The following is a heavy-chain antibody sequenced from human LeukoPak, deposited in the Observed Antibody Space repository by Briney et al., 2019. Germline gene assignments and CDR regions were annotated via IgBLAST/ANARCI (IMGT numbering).Heavy chain of an antibody. CDR3: ARGLWSRDFY. D-gene: IGHD5-24*01. CDR1: GFTFSSYA. Sequence: PGGSLRLSCAASGFTFSSYAMSWVRQAPGKGLEWVSAISGSGGSTYYADSVKGRLTISRDNAKNSLYLQMNSLRAEDTAVYYCARGLWSRDFYCGQGTLVTVSS. J-gene: IGHJ4*02. V-gene: IGHV3-23*01. CDR2: ISGSGGST.